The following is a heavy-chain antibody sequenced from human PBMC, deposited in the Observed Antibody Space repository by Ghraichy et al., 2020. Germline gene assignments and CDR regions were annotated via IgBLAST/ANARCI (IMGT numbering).Heavy chain of an antibody. CDR3: ARCRNNWLGEAGYFDL. J-gene: IGHJ2*01. Sequence: SETLSLTCTVSGGSISSYYWSWIRQPPGKGLEWIGYIYYSGSTNNNPSLKSRVTISVDTSKNQFSLKLSSVTAAGTAVYYCARCRNNWLGEAGYFDLWGRGTLVTVSS. V-gene: IGHV4-59*01. CDR1: GGSISSYY. D-gene: IGHD3-10*01. CDR2: IYYSGST.